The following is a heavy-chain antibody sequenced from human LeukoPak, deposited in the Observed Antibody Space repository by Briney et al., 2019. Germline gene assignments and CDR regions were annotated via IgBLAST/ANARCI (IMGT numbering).Heavy chain of an antibody. Sequence: GASVKVSCKASGYTFTSYDINWVRQATGQGLEWMGWMNPNSGNTGYAQKFQGRVTITRNTSISTAYMELSSLRSEDTAVYYCARVRGTTYYYGSGSYSGTRRRYNWFDPWGQGTLVTVSS. CDR1: GYTFTSYD. J-gene: IGHJ5*02. CDR3: ARVRGTTYYYGSGSYSGTRRRYNWFDP. V-gene: IGHV1-8*03. D-gene: IGHD3-10*01. CDR2: MNPNSGNT.